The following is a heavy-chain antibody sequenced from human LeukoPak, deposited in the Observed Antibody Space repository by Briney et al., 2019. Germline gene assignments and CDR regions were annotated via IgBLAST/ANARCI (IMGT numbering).Heavy chain of an antibody. V-gene: IGHV1-24*01. CDR2: FDPEDGET. D-gene: IGHD4-23*01. CDR3: ATLITVATWNAFDI. J-gene: IGHJ3*02. Sequence: GASVKVSCKVSGYTLTELSMHWVRQAPGKGLEWMGGFDPEDGETIYAQKFQGRVTMTEDTSTDAAYMELSSLRSEDTAVYYCATLITVATWNAFDIWGQGTMVTVSS. CDR1: GYTLTELS.